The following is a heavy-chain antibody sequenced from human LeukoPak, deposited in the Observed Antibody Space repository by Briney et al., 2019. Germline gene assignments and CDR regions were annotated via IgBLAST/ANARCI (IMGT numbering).Heavy chain of an antibody. J-gene: IGHJ6*03. CDR1: GGTFSSYA. V-gene: IGHV1-69*05. D-gene: IGHD3-3*01. CDR2: IIPIFGTA. CDR3: ARGSDFWSGNSYYYYMDV. Sequence: ASVKVSCKASGGTFSSYAISWVRQAPGQGLEWMGGIIPIFGTANYAQKFQGRVTITMDESTSTAYMELSSLRSEDTAVYYCARGSDFWSGNSYYYYMDVWGKGTTVTVSS.